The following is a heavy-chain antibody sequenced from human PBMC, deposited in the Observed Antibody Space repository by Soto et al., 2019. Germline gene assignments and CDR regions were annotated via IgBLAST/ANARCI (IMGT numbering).Heavy chain of an antibody. Sequence: SETLSLTCTVSGGSISSSSYYWGWIRQPPGKGLEWIGSIYYSGSTYYNPSLKSRVTISVDTSKNQFSLKLSSVTAADTAVYYCARDLLHQSLRGDYYYYYGMDVWGQGTTVTVS. CDR1: GGSISSSSYY. V-gene: IGHV4-39*07. CDR2: IYYSGST. CDR3: ARDLLHQSLRGDYYYYYGMDV. J-gene: IGHJ6*02. D-gene: IGHD2-15*01.